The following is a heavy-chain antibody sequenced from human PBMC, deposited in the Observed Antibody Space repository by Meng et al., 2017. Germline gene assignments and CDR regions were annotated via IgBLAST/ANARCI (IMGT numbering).Heavy chain of an antibody. Sequence: GESLKISCKGSGYSFTSYWIGWVRQMPGKGLEWMGIIYPGDSDSRYSPSFQGQVTISADKSISTAYLQWGSLKASDTAMYYCARVSRTRRNGGGIYWFDPWGHGTQVTVSS. CDR2: IYPGDSDS. CDR3: ARVSRTRRNGGGIYWFDP. D-gene: IGHD4-23*01. J-gene: IGHJ5*02. V-gene: IGHV5-51*01. CDR1: GYSFTSYW.